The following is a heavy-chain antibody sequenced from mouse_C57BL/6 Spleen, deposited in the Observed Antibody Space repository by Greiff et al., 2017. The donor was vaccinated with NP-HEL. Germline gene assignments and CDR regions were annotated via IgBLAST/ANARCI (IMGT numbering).Heavy chain of an antibody. Sequence: QVQLQQSGAELVRPGASVKLSCKASGYTFTDYYINWVKQRPGQGLEWIARIYPGSGNTYYNEKFKGKATLTAEKSSSTAYMQLSSLTSEDSAVYFCARGNSNYGWFAYWGQGTLVTVSA. J-gene: IGHJ3*01. D-gene: IGHD2-5*01. V-gene: IGHV1-76*01. CDR1: GYTFTDYY. CDR3: ARGNSNYGWFAY. CDR2: IYPGSGNT.